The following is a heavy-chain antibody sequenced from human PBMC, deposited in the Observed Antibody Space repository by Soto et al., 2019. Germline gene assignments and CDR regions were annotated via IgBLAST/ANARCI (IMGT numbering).Heavy chain of an antibody. Sequence: SETLSLTCTVSGGSVGSGSYYWSWIRQPPGRGLEWIGYIYYSGSTNYNPSLKSRVTISVDTSKNQFSLKLSSVTAADTAVYYCARGSSSWIYYYYGMDVWGQGTTVTVS. CDR1: GGSVGSGSYY. J-gene: IGHJ6*02. V-gene: IGHV4-61*01. D-gene: IGHD6-13*01. CDR2: IYYSGST. CDR3: ARGSSSWIYYYYGMDV.